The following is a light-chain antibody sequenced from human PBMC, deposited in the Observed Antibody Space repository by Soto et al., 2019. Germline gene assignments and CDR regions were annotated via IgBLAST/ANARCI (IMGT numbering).Light chain of an antibody. CDR2: EVT. CDR3: SSYTRLNTLYV. V-gene: IGLV2-14*01. Sequence: QSVLTQPASVSGSPGQSITISCTGTSHDVGGYNYVSWYQQHPGKAPKLMLYEVTNRPSGVSNRFSGTKSGNTASLTISGLQAEDEADYYCSSYTRLNTLYVFGTGTKVTVL. CDR1: SHDVGGYNY. J-gene: IGLJ1*01.